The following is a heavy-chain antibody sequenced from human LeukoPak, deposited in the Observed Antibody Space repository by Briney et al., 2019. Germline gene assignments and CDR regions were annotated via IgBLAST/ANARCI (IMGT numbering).Heavy chain of an antibody. CDR2: ISIGSRTI. CDR1: GFRLSTDN. Sequence: GGSLRPSRAASGFRLSTDNMNWVRPAPGKGLEWLSYISIGSRTIYYAVSVKGRFTISRDNAKNSLFLQMSSLRDEDTAVYYCAREQYSSGWQPADYWGQGTLVTVSS. CDR3: AREQYSSGWQPADY. V-gene: IGHV3-48*02. D-gene: IGHD6-19*01. J-gene: IGHJ4*02.